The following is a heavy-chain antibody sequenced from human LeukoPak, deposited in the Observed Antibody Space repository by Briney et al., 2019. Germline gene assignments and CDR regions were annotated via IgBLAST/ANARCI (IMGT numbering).Heavy chain of an antibody. CDR1: GFTFSSNA. CDR2: ISGSGGST. Sequence: GGSLRLSCAASGFTFSSNAMSWVRQAPGKGLEWVSAISGSGGSTYYADSVKGRFTISRDNSKNTLYLQMNSLRAEDTAVYYCARSPRSYARALDYWGQGTLVTVSS. V-gene: IGHV3-23*01. J-gene: IGHJ4*02. D-gene: IGHD2-2*01. CDR3: ARSPRSYARALDY.